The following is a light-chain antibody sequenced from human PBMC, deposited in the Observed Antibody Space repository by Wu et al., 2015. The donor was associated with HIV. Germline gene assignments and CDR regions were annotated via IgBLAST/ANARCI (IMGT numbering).Light chain of an antibody. V-gene: IGKV3-20*01. CDR3: QQYEHPPIT. CDR1: EDISQSISSAY. CDR2: ETS. Sequence: EVLLTQSPGTLSASVGQRITLSCRASEDISQSISSAYVAWYQHKPGQPPRLLIYETSKRAAGVPDRFDGGGSATDFTLTIARVEPEDFAIYFCQQYEHPPITFGPGTRLE. J-gene: IGKJ5*01.